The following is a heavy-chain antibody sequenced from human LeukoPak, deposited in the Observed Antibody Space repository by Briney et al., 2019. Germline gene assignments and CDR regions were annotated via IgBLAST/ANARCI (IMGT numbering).Heavy chain of an antibody. V-gene: IGHV3-23*01. D-gene: IGHD2-2*01. CDR2: ISGSGGSS. Sequence: GGSLRLSCAASGFTFSSYAMSWVRQAPGKGLEWVSAISGSGGSSYYADSVKGRFTISRDNSKNTLYLQMNSLRAEDTAVYYCAKSDRIVVPAASFDYWGQGTLVTVSS. J-gene: IGHJ4*02. CDR1: GFTFSSYA. CDR3: AKSDRIVVPAASFDY.